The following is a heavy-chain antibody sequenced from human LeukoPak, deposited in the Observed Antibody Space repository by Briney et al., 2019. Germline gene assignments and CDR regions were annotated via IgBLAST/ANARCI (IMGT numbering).Heavy chain of an antibody. V-gene: IGHV1-18*01. Sequence: ASVNVSFKASGYTFSAYGIGWVRQAPGQGLGWMGRISTYNGDRDYAQRMQGRVTMTTDTSASTAHMELRSLRSDDTAVYYCVRGDWMDVWGQGTTVTVSS. CDR1: GYTFSAYG. J-gene: IGHJ6*02. D-gene: IGHD3-9*01. CDR3: VRGDWMDV. CDR2: ISTYNGDR.